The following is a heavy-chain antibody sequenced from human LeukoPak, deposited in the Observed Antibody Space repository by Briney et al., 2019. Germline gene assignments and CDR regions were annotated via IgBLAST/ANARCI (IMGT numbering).Heavy chain of an antibody. V-gene: IGHV3-48*01. D-gene: IGHD1-1*01. CDR3: ARGIGTGRQPFDY. Sequence: GGSLRLSCAASGFTFSSYSMNWVRQAPGKGLEWVSYISSVSSTMYYADSVKGRFTISRDNAKNSLYLQMNSLRAEDTAVYYCARGIGTGRQPFDYWGQGTLVTVSS. CDR1: GFTFSSYS. CDR2: ISSVSSTM. J-gene: IGHJ4*02.